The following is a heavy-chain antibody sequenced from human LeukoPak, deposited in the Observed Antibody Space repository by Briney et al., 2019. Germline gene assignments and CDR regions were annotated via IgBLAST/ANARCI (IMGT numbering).Heavy chain of an antibody. J-gene: IGHJ4*02. D-gene: IGHD2-2*01. CDR3: AKSVVPAATMNLGFDY. V-gene: IGHV3-9*01. Sequence: GRSLRLSCAASGFTFDDYAMHWVRQAPGKGLEWVSGISWNSGSIGYADSVKGRFTISRDNSKNTLYLQMNSLRAEDTAVYYCAKSVVPAATMNLGFDYWGQGTLVTVSS. CDR2: ISWNSGSI. CDR1: GFTFDDYA.